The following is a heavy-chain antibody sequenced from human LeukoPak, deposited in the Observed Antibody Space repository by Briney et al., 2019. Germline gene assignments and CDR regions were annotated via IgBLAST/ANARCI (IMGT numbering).Heavy chain of an antibody. CDR3: ASFGAHSFDY. J-gene: IGHJ4*02. CDR1: GYTFTGYY. V-gene: IGHV7-4-1*02. CDR2: INTGTGNP. Sequence: GGSLRLSCAASGYTFTGYYMHWVRQAPGQGLEWMGWINTGTGNPTYAQGFTGRFVFSLDTSVSTAYLQISTLKPEDTAVYYCASFGAHSFDYWGQGTLVTVSS. D-gene: IGHD3-10*01.